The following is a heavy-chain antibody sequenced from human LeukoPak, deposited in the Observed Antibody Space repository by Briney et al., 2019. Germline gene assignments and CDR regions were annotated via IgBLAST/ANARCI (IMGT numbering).Heavy chain of an antibody. J-gene: IGHJ4*02. D-gene: IGHD6-13*01. Sequence: SWIRQPPGKGLEWMGRIDPSDSYTNYSPSFQGHVTISADKSISTAYLQWSSLKASDTAMYYCARHARPGYSSGWSYFDCWGQGTLVTVSS. V-gene: IGHV5-10-1*01. CDR2: IDPSDSYT. CDR3: ARHARPGYSSGWSYFDC.